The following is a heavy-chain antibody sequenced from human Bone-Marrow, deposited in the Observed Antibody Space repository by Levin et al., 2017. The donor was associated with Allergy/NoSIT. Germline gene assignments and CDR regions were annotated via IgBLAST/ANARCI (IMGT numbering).Heavy chain of an antibody. J-gene: IGHJ4*02. V-gene: IGHV1-69*08. CDR1: GGTFRTYT. CDR3: ASLRDHLY. Sequence: SVKVSCEASGGTFRTYTINWVRQAPGQGLEWVGRITPITDTTSYAEKFQGRVTITADDSTGTAYMELRSLTSEDTAVYYCASLRDHLYWGQGTLVTVSP. CDR2: ITPITDTT. D-gene: IGHD1-14*01.